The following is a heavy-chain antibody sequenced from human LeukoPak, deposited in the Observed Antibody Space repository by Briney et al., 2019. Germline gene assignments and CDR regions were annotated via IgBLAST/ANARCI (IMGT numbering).Heavy chain of an antibody. CDR2: IWYDGSNK. V-gene: IGHV3-33*06. CDR1: GFTFSSYG. J-gene: IGHJ4*02. CDR3: AKDTGGGNSDYFDY. Sequence: GGSLRLSCAASGFTFSSYGMHWVRQAPGKGLEWVAVIWYDGSNKYYADSVKGRFTISRDNSKNTLYLQMNSLRAVDTAVYYCAKDTGGGNSDYFDYWGQGTLVTVSS. D-gene: IGHD2-8*02.